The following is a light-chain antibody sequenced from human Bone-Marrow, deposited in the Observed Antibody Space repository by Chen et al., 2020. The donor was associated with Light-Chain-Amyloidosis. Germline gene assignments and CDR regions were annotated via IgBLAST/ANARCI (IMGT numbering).Light chain of an antibody. CDR1: TSNIGNNF. J-gene: IGLJ3*02. V-gene: IGLV1-47*01. CDR3: GTWDDSVRGPV. Sequence: QSILTQPPSASGTPGQRGTISCSGSTSNIGNNFVHWYQHLPGTAPKLLISRNNQRPSGVPARFSRSQSGTSASLTISGLRSEDEADYYCGTWDDSVRGPVFGGGTKLTVL. CDR2: RNN.